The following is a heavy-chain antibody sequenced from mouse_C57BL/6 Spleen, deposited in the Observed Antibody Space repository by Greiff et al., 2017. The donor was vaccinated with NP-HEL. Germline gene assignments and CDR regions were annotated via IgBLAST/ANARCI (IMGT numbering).Heavy chain of an antibody. CDR2: LYPGDGDT. J-gene: IGHJ4*01. CDR3: ARSLYYYGSSSYYAMDY. Sequence: VQLQQSGPELVKPGASVKISCKASGYAFSSSWMNWVKQRPGKGLEWIGRLYPGDGDTNYNGKFKGKATLTADKSSSTAYMQLSSLTSEDSAVYFCARSLYYYGSSSYYAMDYWGQGTSVTVSS. D-gene: IGHD1-1*01. CDR1: GYAFSSSW. V-gene: IGHV1-82*01.